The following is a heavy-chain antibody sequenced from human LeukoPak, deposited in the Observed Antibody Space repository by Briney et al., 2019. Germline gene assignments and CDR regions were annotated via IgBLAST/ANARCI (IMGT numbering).Heavy chain of an antibody. Sequence: GGSLTLSCAASGLIVSSTYMNWVRQAPGKGLEWVSVTYNGGSTYYADSVTGRFSISRDNSKNTLNLQMNSLTVEDTAVYYCVREGGYCSGDTCFKRFDTWGQGILVTVSS. J-gene: IGHJ5*02. V-gene: IGHV3-53*01. CDR1: GLIVSSTY. D-gene: IGHD2-15*01. CDR2: TYNGGST. CDR3: VREGGYCSGDTCFKRFDT.